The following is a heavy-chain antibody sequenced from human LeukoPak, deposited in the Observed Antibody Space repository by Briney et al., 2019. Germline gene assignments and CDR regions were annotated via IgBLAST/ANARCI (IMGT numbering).Heavy chain of an antibody. CDR2: ISSSGSTI. D-gene: IGHD1-26*01. CDR1: GFTFSDYY. J-gene: IGHJ4*02. CDR3: ARERGRGRDSPWFDY. Sequence: GGSLRLSCAASGFTFSDYYMSWIRQAPGKGLGGVLYISSSGSTIYYADSVKGRFTISRDNAKNSLYLQMNSLRAEDTAVYYCARERGRGRDSPWFDYWGQGTLVTVSS. V-gene: IGHV3-11*01.